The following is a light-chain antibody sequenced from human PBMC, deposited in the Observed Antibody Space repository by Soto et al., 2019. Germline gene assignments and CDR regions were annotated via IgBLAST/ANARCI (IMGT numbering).Light chain of an antibody. CDR3: SSYAGSNNPYV. V-gene: IGLV2-8*01. J-gene: IGLJ1*01. CDR1: SGDIGGYDY. CDR2: GVT. Sequence: QSVLTQPPSASGSPGQSVTISCTGTSGDIGGYDYVSWYQQHPGKAPKLMIYGVTKRPLGVPDRFSGSKSGSTASLTVSGLQAEDEADYYCSSYAGSNNPYVFGTGTKVNVL.